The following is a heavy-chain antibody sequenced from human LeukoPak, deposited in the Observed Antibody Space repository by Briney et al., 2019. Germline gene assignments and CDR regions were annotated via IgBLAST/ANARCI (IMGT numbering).Heavy chain of an antibody. D-gene: IGHD4-17*01. J-gene: IGHJ4*02. CDR2: IYHSGST. V-gene: IGHV4-30-2*01. Sequence: SETLSLTCAVSGGSISSGGYSWSWIRQPPGKGLEWIGYIYHSGSTYYNPSLRSRVTISVDRSKNQFSLKLSSVTAADTAVYYCARAVIRTFDYWGQGTLVTVSS. CDR1: GGSISSGGYS. CDR3: ARAVIRTFDY.